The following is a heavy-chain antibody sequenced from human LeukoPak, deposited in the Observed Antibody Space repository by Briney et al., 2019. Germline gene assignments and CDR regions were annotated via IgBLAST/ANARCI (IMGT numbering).Heavy chain of an antibody. CDR1: GGSISSSSYY. CDR2: IYYSGST. D-gene: IGHD4-17*01. Sequence: SETLSLTCTVSGGSISSSSYYWGWIRQPPGKGLEWIGSIYYSGSTYYNPSPKSRVTISVDTSKNQFSLKLSSVTAADTAVYYCARFSATVTLWGQGTLVTVSS. J-gene: IGHJ4*02. CDR3: ARFSATVTL. V-gene: IGHV4-39*01.